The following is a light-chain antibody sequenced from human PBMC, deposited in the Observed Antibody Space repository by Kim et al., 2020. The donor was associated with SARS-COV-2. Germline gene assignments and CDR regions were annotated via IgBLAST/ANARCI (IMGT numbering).Light chain of an antibody. CDR3: QKYNDWPLT. CDR2: DAS. Sequence: SPGDRATLSCRASQSVANNFLAWYQQKPGQAPRLLIYDASTRATGVPARFSGSGSGTEFTLTISSLQSEDFAIYFCQKYNDWPLTFGGGTKVDIK. CDR1: QSVANN. V-gene: IGKV3-15*01. J-gene: IGKJ4*01.